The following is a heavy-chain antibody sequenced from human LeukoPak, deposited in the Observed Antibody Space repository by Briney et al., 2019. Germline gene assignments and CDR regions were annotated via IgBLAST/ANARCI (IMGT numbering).Heavy chain of an antibody. J-gene: IGHJ4*02. CDR3: ARRYSNGWYFDY. CDR1: GFTVSSNY. CDR2: IYAGDKT. V-gene: IGHV3-53*04. Sequence: GGSLRLSCAASGFTVSSNYMTWVRQAPGKGLEWVSLIYAGDKTCYADSVKGRFTISRHNSENTLYLHMNSLRAEDTAVYYCARRYSNGWYFDYWGQGTLVTVSS. D-gene: IGHD6-19*01.